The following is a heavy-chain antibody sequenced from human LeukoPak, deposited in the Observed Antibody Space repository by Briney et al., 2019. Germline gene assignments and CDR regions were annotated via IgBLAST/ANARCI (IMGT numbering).Heavy chain of an antibody. CDR2: TYSGGST. CDR1: GFNVSSIH. Sequence: GGSLRLSCAASGFNVSSIHMNWVRQAPGKGLEWVSVTYSGGSTYYADSVKGRITISRDNSKNTMYLQMKSLRAEDTAVYYCARVSAGVPIWGQGTMVTVSS. J-gene: IGHJ3*02. D-gene: IGHD3-10*01. V-gene: IGHV3-53*01. CDR3: ARVSAGVPI.